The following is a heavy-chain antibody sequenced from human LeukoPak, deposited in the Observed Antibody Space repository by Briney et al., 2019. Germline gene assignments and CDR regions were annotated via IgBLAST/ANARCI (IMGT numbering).Heavy chain of an antibody. CDR2: INTNTGNP. J-gene: IGHJ4*02. D-gene: IGHD3-22*01. CDR3: ARDSTMIVVVTTANNFDY. Sequence: GASVKVSCKASGYTFTSYAMNWVRQAPGQGLEWMGWINTNTGNPTYAQGFTGRFVFSLDTSVSTAYLQISSLKAADTAVYYCARDSTMIVVVTTANNFDYWGQGTLVTVSS. V-gene: IGHV7-4-1*02. CDR1: GYTFTSYA.